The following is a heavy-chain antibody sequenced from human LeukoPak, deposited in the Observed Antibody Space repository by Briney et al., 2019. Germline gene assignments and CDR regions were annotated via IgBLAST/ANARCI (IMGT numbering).Heavy chain of an antibody. V-gene: IGHV3-30*02. J-gene: IGHJ6*03. CDR1: GFTFRSYG. CDR3: AQDSYYYYIDV. Sequence: GGSLRLSCAASGFTFRSYGMHGVRQAPGKGLEWVTFIGYDGSNKYYTDSVKGRFTISRDNSKNTLYLQMNSLRAEDTAIYYCAQDSYYYYIDVWGKGTTVTVSS. CDR2: IGYDGSNK.